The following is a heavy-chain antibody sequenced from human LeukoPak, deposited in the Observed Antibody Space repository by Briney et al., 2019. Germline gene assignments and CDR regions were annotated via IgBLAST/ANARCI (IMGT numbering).Heavy chain of an antibody. D-gene: IGHD1-26*01. J-gene: IGHJ4*02. CDR3: AKGWDPSL. CDR2: ISYDGSNK. V-gene: IGHV3-30*18. Sequence: GGSLRLSCAASGFTFSSYGMHWVRQAPGKGLEWVAVISYDGSNKYYADSVKGRFTISRDNSKNTLYLQMNSLRAEDTAVYYCAKGWDPSLWGQGTLVTVSS. CDR1: GFTFSSYG.